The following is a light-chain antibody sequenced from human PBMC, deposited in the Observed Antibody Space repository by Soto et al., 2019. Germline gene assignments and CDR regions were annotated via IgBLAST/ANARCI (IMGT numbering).Light chain of an antibody. V-gene: IGKV1-9*01. J-gene: IGKJ5*01. CDR2: AAS. CDR3: QQLNSYLFT. Sequence: DIQLTQSPSFLSASVGDRVTITCRASQGISSYLAWYQQKPGKAPKLLIYAASTLQSGVPSRFSGSGSGTEFTLTISSLQPEDFATCYCQQLNSYLFTFGQGTRLESK. CDR1: QGISSY.